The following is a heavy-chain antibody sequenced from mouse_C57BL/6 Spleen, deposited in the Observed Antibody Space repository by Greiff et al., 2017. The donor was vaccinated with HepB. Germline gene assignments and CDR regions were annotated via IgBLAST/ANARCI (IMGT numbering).Heavy chain of an antibody. CDR2: IYPSDSET. CDR3: ARDYAMDY. Sequence: VKQSCKASGYTFTSYWMDWVKQRPGQGLEWIGNIYPSDSETHYNQKFKDKATLTVDKSSSTAYMQLSSLTSEDSAVYYCARDYAMDYWGQGTSVTVSS. CDR1: GYTFTSYW. J-gene: IGHJ4*01. V-gene: IGHV1-61*01.